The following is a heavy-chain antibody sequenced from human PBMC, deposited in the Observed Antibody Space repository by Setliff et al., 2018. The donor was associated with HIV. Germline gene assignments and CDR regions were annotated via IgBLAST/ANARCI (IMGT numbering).Heavy chain of an antibody. CDR1: GYTFTNYG. CDR3: VADYRGNSILDS. Sequence: ASVKVSCKTSGYTFTNYGISWVQQAPGQGLEWMGWIGGYNDNTNYAQKVQGRFTMTTDTSTSTAYMELRSLRSDDTAVYYCVADYRGNSILDSWGQGTLVTVS. CDR2: IGGYNDNT. V-gene: IGHV1-18*01. J-gene: IGHJ4*02. D-gene: IGHD2-21*02.